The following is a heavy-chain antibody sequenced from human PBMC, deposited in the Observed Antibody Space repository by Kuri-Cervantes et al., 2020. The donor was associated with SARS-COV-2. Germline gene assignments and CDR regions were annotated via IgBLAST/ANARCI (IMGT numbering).Heavy chain of an antibody. V-gene: IGHV4-34*01. D-gene: IGHD3-3*01. CDR1: GGXFSGYY. CDR3: ARVWGWSGFYFHYGMDV. Sequence: TLSLXCAVYGGXFSGYYWSWIRQPXGKGXEWXXXINXXGSTXYNPSLKSRVTXSVDTSKXXFSLKLSSVTAADTAVYYCARVWGWSGFYFHYGMDVWGQGTTVTVSS. J-gene: IGHJ6*02. CDR2: INXXGST.